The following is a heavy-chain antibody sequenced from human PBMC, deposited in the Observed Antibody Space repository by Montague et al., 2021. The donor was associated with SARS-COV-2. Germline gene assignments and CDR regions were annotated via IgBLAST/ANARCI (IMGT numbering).Heavy chain of an antibody. CDR3: AREGLGNYYDSSGYYPFDY. V-gene: IGHV3-30*04. J-gene: IGHJ4*02. CDR1: GFTFSSYA. CDR2: ISYDGSNK. Sequence: SLRLSCAASGFTFSSYAMHWVRQAPGKGLEWVAVISYDGSNKYYVGSVKGRFTISRDNSKNTLYLQMNSLRAEDTAVYYCAREGLGNYYDSSGYYPFDYWGQGTLVTVSS. D-gene: IGHD3-22*01.